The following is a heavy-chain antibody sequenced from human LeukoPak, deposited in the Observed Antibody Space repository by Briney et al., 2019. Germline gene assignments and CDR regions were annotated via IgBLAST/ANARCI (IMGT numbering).Heavy chain of an antibody. V-gene: IGHV1-18*01. CDR2: ISAYNGNT. J-gene: IGHJ3*02. Sequence: GASVKVSCKASGYTFTSYGISWVRQAPGQGLEWMGWISAYNGNTNYAQKLQGRVTMTTDTSTSTAYMELRSLRSDDTAVYYCATAFEEEVGATTGAFDIWGQGTMVTVSS. D-gene: IGHD1-26*01. CDR3: ATAFEEEVGATTGAFDI. CDR1: GYTFTSYG.